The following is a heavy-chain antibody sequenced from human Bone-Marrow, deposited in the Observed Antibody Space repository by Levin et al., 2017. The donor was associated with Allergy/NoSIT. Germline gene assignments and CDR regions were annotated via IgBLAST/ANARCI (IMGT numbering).Heavy chain of an antibody. V-gene: IGHV1-18*01. J-gene: IGHJ6*02. D-gene: IGHD3-22*01. CDR2: ISAYNGNT. CDR3: ARGGGYYSSYYYYGMDV. CDR1: GYTFTSYG. Sequence: GESLKISCKASGYTFTSYGISWVRQAPGQGLEWMGWISAYNGNTNYAQKLQGRVTMTTDTSTSTAYMELRSLRSDDTAVYYCARGGGYYSSYYYYGMDVWGQGTTVTVSS.